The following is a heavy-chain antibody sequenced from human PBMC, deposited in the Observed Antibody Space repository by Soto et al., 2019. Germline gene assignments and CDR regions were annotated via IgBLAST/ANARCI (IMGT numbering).Heavy chain of an antibody. V-gene: IGHV3-53*01. CDR2: LYDVDGS. Sequence: LRLSCAAFGLTLSGKKYVAWVRQAPGKGLEWVSGLYDVDGSFYADSVRGRFTTSSDSSKTTVYLQMNDLRPDDTAVYYCATWHEREHAYDVWGQGTTVTVSS. CDR3: ATWHEREHAYDV. J-gene: IGHJ3*01. D-gene: IGHD1-1*01. CDR1: GLTLSGKKY.